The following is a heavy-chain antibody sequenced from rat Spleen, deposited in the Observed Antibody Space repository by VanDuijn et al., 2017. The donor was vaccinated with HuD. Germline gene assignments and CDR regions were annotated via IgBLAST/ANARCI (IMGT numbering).Heavy chain of an antibody. CDR1: GFTFSDCY. V-gene: IGHV5-29*01. CDR3: ARRHYGYTDYFDY. Sequence: EVQLVESDGGLVQPGRSLKLSCAASGFTFSDCYMAWVRQAPTKGLEWVATISYDDSSTYYRDSVKGRFTISRDNTRNTLYLQMDNLRSEDTATYYCARRHYGYTDYFDYWGQGVMVTVSS. D-gene: IGHD1-9*01. CDR2: ISYDDSST. J-gene: IGHJ2*01.